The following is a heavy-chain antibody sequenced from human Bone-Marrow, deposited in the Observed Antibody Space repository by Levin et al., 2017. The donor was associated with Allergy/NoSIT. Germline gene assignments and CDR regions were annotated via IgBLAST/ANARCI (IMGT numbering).Heavy chain of an antibody. V-gene: IGHV4-39*01. J-gene: IGHJ4*02. CDR2: LFSGGKT. Sequence: GSLRLSCTVSGGSIINRGNYWGWIRQPPGKGLEWIGSLFSGGKTYYNPSLRSRVTISVDTSKNQFSLRLGSVTAADTGVYYCARPYSLGSSGYYMDYWGQGALVTVSS. D-gene: IGHD3-22*01. CDR1: GGSIINRGNY. CDR3: ARPYSLGSSGYYMDY.